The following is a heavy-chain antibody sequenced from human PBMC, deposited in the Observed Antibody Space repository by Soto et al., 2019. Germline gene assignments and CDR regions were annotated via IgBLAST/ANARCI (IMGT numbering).Heavy chain of an antibody. CDR2: ISYDGSNK. CDR1: GFTFSSYA. D-gene: IGHD5-12*01. V-gene: IGHV3-30-3*01. CDR3: ARVEMATIWCFDY. J-gene: IGHJ4*02. Sequence: QVQLVESGGGVVQPGRSLRLSCAASGFTFSSYAMHWVRQAPGKGLEWVAVISYDGSNKYYADSVKGRFTISRDNSKNTLYLQMNSLRAEDTAVYYCARVEMATIWCFDYWGQVTLVTVSS.